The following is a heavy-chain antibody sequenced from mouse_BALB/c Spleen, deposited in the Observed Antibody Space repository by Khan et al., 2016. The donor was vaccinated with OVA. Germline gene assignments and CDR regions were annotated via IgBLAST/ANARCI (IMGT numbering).Heavy chain of an antibody. CDR1: CYTFTTYT. Sequence: QVQLQQSETELARPWASVKMSCKASCYTFTTYTIHWVKHRPGQGLEWIGYIIPTNDYPNYNQKFKYRATLTADKSSRTAYMQLSSLTSEDSALYYCAREGAYYRSDGWFAYWGQGTLVTVSA. D-gene: IGHD2-14*01. J-gene: IGHJ3*01. CDR3: AREGAYYRSDGWFAY. CDR2: IIPTNDYP. V-gene: IGHV1-4*01.